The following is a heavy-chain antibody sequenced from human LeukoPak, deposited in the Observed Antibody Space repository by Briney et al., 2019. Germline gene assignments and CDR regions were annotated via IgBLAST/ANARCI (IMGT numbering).Heavy chain of an antibody. CDR2: IYYSGYT. V-gene: IGHV4-59*01. Sequence: SETLSLACTVSGASISSYYWSWIRQPPGKGLEYIGYIYYSGYTTYNPSLKSRVTISLDTSRNKFSLKLSSVTAADTAVYYCARGQVYFDYWGQGTLVTVSS. CDR1: GASISSYY. CDR3: ARGQVYFDY. J-gene: IGHJ4*02.